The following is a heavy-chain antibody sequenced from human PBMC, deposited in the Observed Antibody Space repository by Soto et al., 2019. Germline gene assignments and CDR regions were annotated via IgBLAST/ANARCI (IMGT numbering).Heavy chain of an antibody. D-gene: IGHD1-26*01. CDR2: INHSGST. CDR1: GGSFSGYY. CDR3: ARSPLGIVGATMERHRIFDY. V-gene: IGHV4-34*01. Sequence: PSETLSLTCAVYGGSFSGYYWSWIRQPPGKGLEWIGEINHSGSTNYNPSLKSRVTISVDTSKNQFSLKLSSVTAADTAVYYCARSPLGIVGATMERHRIFDYWGQGTLVTVSS. J-gene: IGHJ4*02.